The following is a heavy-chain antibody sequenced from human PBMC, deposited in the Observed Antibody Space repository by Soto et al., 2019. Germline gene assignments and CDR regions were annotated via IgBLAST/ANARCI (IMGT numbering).Heavy chain of an antibody. CDR1: GGSFSGYY. Sequence: SETLSLTCAVYGGSFSGYYCSWIRQPPGKGLEWIGEINHSGSTNYNPSLKSRVTISLDTSKNQFSLKLSSVTAADTAVYYCAREGFNVPLDYWGQGTLVTVSS. V-gene: IGHV4-34*01. D-gene: IGHD3-10*01. CDR2: INHSGST. J-gene: IGHJ4*02. CDR3: AREGFNVPLDY.